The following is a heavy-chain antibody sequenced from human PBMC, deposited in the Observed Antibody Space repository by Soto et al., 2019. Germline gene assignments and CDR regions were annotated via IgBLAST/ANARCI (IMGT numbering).Heavy chain of an antibody. D-gene: IGHD3-3*01. CDR1: GLIFSNFG. V-gene: IGHV3-30*18. CDR2: ITYDAKNK. CDR3: TKMAGGGVPSDY. J-gene: IGHJ4*02. Sequence: QVQLVGSGGGVVLPGRSLRLSCAASGLIFSNFGMHWVRQRPGKGLEWVALITYDAKNKYYADSVKGRFTISRDNSKNTLFLQMNTLRPEDTAVYYCTKMAGGGVPSDYWGQGTLVTVSS.